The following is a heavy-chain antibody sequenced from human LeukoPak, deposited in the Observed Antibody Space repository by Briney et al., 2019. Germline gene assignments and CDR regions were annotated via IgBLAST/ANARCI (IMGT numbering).Heavy chain of an antibody. Sequence: PGGSLRLSCAASGFTFSSYWMSWVRQAPGKGLEWVANLKQDGSEKYYVDSVKGRFTISRDNAKNSLYLQMNSLRAEDTAVYYCARVSGSYFKAADYWGQGTLVTVSS. D-gene: IGHD1-26*01. J-gene: IGHJ4*02. CDR2: LKQDGSEK. CDR3: ARVSGSYFKAADY. V-gene: IGHV3-7*04. CDR1: GFTFSSYW.